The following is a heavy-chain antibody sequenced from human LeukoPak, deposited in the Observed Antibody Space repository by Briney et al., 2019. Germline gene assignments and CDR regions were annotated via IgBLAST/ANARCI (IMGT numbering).Heavy chain of an antibody. CDR1: GGSFSSGKEY. V-gene: IGHV4-61*02. D-gene: IGHD1/OR15-1a*01. J-gene: IGHJ5*02. Sequence: SETLSLTCTVSGGSFSSGKEYWSWIRQPAGKGLEWIGRIYASGSTNYSPSLTSRLTISVDTSKNQFSLKLTSVTAADTAVYYCARDLDNNSRPGWFDPWGQGTLVTVSS. CDR3: ARDLDNNSRPGWFDP. CDR2: IYASGST.